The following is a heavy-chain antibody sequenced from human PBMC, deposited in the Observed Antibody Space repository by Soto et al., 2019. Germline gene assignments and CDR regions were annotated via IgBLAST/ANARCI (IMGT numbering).Heavy chain of an antibody. J-gene: IGHJ5*02. CDR2: IFLSGTS. Sequence: QLQLQESGPGLVKPSETLSLTCTDSGGSISDDTYYWGWIRQPPGKGLELIGSIFLSGTSSYNPSLKSRVTMSVDTSKKQLSLRLTSVTAADPAVYYCARLHSHSPNCVPLDPWGQGTLVIVSP. CDR3: ARLHSHSPNCVPLDP. V-gene: IGHV4-39*01. CDR1: GGSISDDTYY. D-gene: IGHD1-1*01.